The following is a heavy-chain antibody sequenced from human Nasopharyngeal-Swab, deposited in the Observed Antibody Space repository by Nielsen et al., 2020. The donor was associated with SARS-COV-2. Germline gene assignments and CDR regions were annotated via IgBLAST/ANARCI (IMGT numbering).Heavy chain of an antibody. CDR1: GYTFTSYY. D-gene: IGHD2-2*01. CDR3: ASANPTSDIVVVPAAKYYYYYYMDV. V-gene: IGHV1-46*01. J-gene: IGHJ6*03. CDR2: LNPSGGST. Sequence: ASVKVSCKASGYTFTSYYMHWVRQAPGQGLEWMGILNPSGGSTSYAQKFQGRVTMTSDTSTSTAYMELSSLRSEDTAVYYCASANPTSDIVVVPAAKYYYYYYMDVWGKGTTVTVSS.